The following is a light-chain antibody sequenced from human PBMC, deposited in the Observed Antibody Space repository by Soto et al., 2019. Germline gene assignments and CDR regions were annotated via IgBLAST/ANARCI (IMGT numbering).Light chain of an antibody. CDR3: QQYDSLPST. V-gene: IGKV1-33*01. Sequence: EIQMTQSPSSLSASLGDRVTITCQASQDINDYSNWYQQKPGKAPRLLIYGASFLEVGVPSRFSGSGSGTHFTLTLSSLQPEDVATDYCQQYDSLPSTFGPGTRLEIK. CDR1: QDINDY. J-gene: IGKJ2*01. CDR2: GAS.